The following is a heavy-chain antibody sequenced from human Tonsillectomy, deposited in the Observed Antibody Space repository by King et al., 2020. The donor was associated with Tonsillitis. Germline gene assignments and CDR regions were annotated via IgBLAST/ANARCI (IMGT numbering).Heavy chain of an antibody. J-gene: IGHJ3*01. V-gene: IGHV3-9*01. CDR2: ISWNSGRS. CDR1: GFTFDDYA. D-gene: IGHD3-22*01. Sequence: VQLVESGGGLVQPGRSLRLSCAASGFTFDDYAMGWVRQAPGKGLEWVSGISWNSGRSDYADSVKGRFTISRDNAKNSLYLQMNSLRAEDTALYYCVKAVYSETSGLVDAFDVWGLGTMVTVSS. CDR3: VKAVYSETSGLVDAFDV.